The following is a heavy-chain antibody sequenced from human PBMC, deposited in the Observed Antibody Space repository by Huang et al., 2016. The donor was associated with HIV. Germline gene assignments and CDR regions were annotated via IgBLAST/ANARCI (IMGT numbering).Heavy chain of an antibody. J-gene: IGHJ4*02. Sequence: EVHLVESGGGLVRPGRSLRLSCAASGFTFWSYWWNWVRQGPVRGLGWVANINLDGSERFYVDSVRGRFTISRDNANNSVSLQLNSLKAEDTGVYYCARGFQAKPGDYWGQGTLVTVSS. CDR3: ARGFQAKPGDY. V-gene: IGHV3-7*01. CDR2: INLDGSER. CDR1: GFTFWSYW.